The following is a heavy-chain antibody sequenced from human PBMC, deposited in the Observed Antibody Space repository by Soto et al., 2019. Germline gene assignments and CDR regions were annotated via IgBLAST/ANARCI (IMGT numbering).Heavy chain of an antibody. J-gene: IGHJ4*02. V-gene: IGHV3-33*01. CDR2: IWYDGSNK. Sequence: QVQLVESGGGVVQPGRSLRLSCAASGFTFSSYGMHWIRQAPGKGLEWVAVIWYDGSNKYYADSVQGRFTISRDNSKNTLYLQMNILRAEDTAVYYCARDVWEPQEAFDDWGQGTLVTVSS. CDR3: ARDVWEPQEAFDD. D-gene: IGHD1-26*01. CDR1: GFTFSSYG.